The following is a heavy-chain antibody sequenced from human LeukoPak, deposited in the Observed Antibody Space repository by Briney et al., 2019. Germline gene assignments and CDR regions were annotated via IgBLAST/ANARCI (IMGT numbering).Heavy chain of an antibody. Sequence: SETLSLNCTVSGGSISSYYWRWIRQPPGKGLEWIGYIYYSGSTNYNPSLKSRVPISVDTSKNQISLKLSSVTAADTAVYYCARGNYWFDPWGQGTLVTVSS. CDR3: ARGNYWFDP. CDR1: GGSISSYY. J-gene: IGHJ5*02. CDR2: IYYSGST. V-gene: IGHV4-59*01.